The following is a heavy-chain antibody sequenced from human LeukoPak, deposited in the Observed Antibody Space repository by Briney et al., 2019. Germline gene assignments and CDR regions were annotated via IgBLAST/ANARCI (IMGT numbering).Heavy chain of an antibody. CDR2: ISYDGSNK. Sequence: GRSLRLSCAASGFTFSSYAMHWVRQAPGKGLEWVAVISYDGSNKYYADSVKGRFTISRDNSKNTLYLQMNSLRAEDTAVYYCAKVQRDFVVVVAATRDYYYYGMDVWGQGTTVTVSS. D-gene: IGHD2-15*01. CDR1: GFTFSSYA. V-gene: IGHV3-30*04. CDR3: AKVQRDFVVVVAATRDYYYYGMDV. J-gene: IGHJ6*02.